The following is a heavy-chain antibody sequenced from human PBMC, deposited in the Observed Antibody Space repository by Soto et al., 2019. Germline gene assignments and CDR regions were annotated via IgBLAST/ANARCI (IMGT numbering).Heavy chain of an antibody. CDR2: LYYRGNT. CDR3: ARDVTTRTSTYYYAMDV. D-gene: IGHD4-4*01. CDR1: GGSSNSGGYY. Sequence: TLSLTCTVSGGSSNSGGYYWNWILQHPGKGLEWLGYLYYRGNTYYNPSLKSRITISGDTSKNQFSLKLSSVTAADTAVYYCARDVTTRTSTYYYAMDVWGQGTTVTVSS. V-gene: IGHV4-31*03. J-gene: IGHJ6*02.